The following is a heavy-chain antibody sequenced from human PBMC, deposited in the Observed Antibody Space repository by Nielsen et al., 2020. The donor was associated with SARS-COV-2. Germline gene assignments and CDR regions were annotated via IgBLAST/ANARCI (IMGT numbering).Heavy chain of an antibody. D-gene: IGHD6-13*01. CDR1: GYTFTSYD. CDR3: ARGPLGSSRYYYYGMDV. CDR2: INTNTGNP. V-gene: IGHV7-4-1*02. Sequence: ASVKVSCKASGYTFTSYDINWVRQAPGQGLEWMGWINTNTGNPTYAQGFTGRFVFSLDTSVSTAYLQISSLKAEDTAVYYCARGPLGSSRYYYYGMDVWGQGTTVTVSS. J-gene: IGHJ6*02.